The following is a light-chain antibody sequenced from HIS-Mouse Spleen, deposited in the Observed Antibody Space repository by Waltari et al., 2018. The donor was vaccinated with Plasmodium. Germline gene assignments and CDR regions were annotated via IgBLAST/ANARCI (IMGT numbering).Light chain of an antibody. CDR3: YSTDSSGNHRV. Sequence: SYELTQPPSVSVSPGQTARITCSGDALPKKYAYWYQEKSGQAPVRVLYEDSKRPSGIPERVSGSSSGTMATLTSSGAQVEEEADYYCYSTDSSGNHRVFGGGTKLTVL. J-gene: IGLJ3*02. V-gene: IGLV3-10*01. CDR1: ALPKKY. CDR2: EDS.